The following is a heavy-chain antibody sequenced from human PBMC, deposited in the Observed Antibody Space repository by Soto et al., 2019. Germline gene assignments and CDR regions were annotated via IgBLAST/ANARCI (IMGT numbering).Heavy chain of an antibody. Sequence: SETLSLTCAVSGGSISSGGYSWSWIRQPPGKGLEWIGSMYYSGTTHNNPSLKSRVTISVDTSKNHFSLKLTSVTAADTAIYYCASGGARYNYYNHMDVWGQGTTVTVSS. CDR2: MYYSGTT. J-gene: IGHJ6*02. CDR1: GGSISSGGYS. D-gene: IGHD3-16*01. V-gene: IGHV4-30-2*03. CDR3: ASGGARYNYYNHMDV.